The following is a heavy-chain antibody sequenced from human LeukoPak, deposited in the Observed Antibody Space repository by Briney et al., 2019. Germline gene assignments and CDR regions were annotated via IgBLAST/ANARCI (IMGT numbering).Heavy chain of an antibody. Sequence: SETLSLTCTVSGGSISSGSYYWSWIRQHPGKGLEWIGYIYYSGSTYYNPSLKSRVTISVDTSKNQFSLKLSSVTAADTAVYYCARGGTIFGSPKTNWFDPWGQGTLVTVSS. CDR3: ARGGTIFGSPKTNWFDP. V-gene: IGHV4-31*03. CDR1: GGSISSGSYY. J-gene: IGHJ5*02. CDR2: IYYSGST. D-gene: IGHD3-3*01.